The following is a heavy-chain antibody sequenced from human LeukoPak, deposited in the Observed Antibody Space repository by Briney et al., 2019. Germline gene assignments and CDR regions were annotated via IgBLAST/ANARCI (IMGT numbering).Heavy chain of an antibody. D-gene: IGHD2-15*01. V-gene: IGHV1-8*01. J-gene: IGHJ4*02. CDR3: GRGGVFFRGGSCNNFNH. CDR2: MNPNSGNT. CDR1: GYTFTSYD. Sequence: ASVKVSCKASGYTFTSYDINWVRQATGQGLEWMGWMNPNSGNTGYAQKFQGRVTMTRNTSISTAYMELSSLRSEDTAVYYCGRGGVFFRGGSCNNFNHWGQGTLVTVPP.